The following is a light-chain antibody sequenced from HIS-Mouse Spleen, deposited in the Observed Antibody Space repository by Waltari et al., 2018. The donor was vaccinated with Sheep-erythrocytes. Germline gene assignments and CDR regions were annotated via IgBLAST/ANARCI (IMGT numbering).Light chain of an antibody. CDR1: SSDVGGYNY. Sequence: QSALTQPRSVSGSPGQSVTISCTGTSSDVGGYNYVSWYQQHPGKAPQLMIDDVSKRPSGVPDGFAGSKSGNTASLTISGLQAEDEADYYCCSYAGSYTLVFGGGTKLTVL. CDR3: CSYAGSYTLV. V-gene: IGLV2-11*01. CDR2: DVS. J-gene: IGLJ3*02.